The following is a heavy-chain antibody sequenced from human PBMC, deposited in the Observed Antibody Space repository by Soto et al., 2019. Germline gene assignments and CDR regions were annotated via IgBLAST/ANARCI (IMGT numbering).Heavy chain of an antibody. CDR3: AHRATMTIFGLIIENGIWFDP. CDR1: GFSLSTSGAA. Sequence: QINLIESGPSLVKPTQTLTLTCTFSGFSLSTSGAAVGWVRQPPGRALEWLALIYWDGDKRYNASLGNRLTITKNTSMNQVDLTVTNVDPADTATYYWAHRATMTIFGLIIENGIWFDPWGQGTRVIVSS. CDR2: IYWDGDK. J-gene: IGHJ5*02. D-gene: IGHD3-3*01. V-gene: IGHV2-5*02.